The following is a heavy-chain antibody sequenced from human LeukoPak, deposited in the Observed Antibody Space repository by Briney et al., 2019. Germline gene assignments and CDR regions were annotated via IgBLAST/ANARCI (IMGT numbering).Heavy chain of an antibody. Sequence: SETLSLTCAVYGGSFSGYYWSWIRQPPGKGLEWIGEINHSGSTNYNPSLKSRVTISVDTSKNQFSLKLSSATAADTAVYYCARGPCSGGSCYDYWGQGTLVTVSS. CDR2: INHSGST. D-gene: IGHD2-15*01. CDR3: ARGPCSGGSCYDY. V-gene: IGHV4-34*01. CDR1: GGSFSGYY. J-gene: IGHJ4*02.